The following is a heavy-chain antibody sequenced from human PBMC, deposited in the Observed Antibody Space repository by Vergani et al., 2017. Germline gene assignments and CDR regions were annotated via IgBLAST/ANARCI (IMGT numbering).Heavy chain of an antibody. D-gene: IGHD6-19*01. J-gene: IGHJ6*02. Sequence: EVQLVESGGGLVQPGGSLRLSCAASGFTFSSYDMHWVRQATGKGLEWVSAIGTAGDTYDPGSVKCRFTISRENAKNSWYLQMNSLRAGDTAVYYCARGLLKQWLVRPPQYGMDVWGQGTTVTVSS. CDR2: IGTAGDT. CDR1: GFTFSSYD. CDR3: ARGLLKQWLVRPPQYGMDV. V-gene: IGHV3-13*04.